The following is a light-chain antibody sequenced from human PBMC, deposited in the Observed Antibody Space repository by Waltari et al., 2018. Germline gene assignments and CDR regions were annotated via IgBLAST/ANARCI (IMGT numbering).Light chain of an antibody. CDR3: QQYNSWPPYT. CDR1: EGVSTN. CDR2: GAS. Sequence: VMTQSPGTLTVSLGDTVTLSCRVSEGVSTNLAWYQQKPGQAPRVLIYGASTRAAGTPARFSGSGSRTEFSLTISSLQPEDSAVYYCQQYNSWPPYTFGQGTKLDI. V-gene: IGKV3D-15*01. J-gene: IGKJ2*01.